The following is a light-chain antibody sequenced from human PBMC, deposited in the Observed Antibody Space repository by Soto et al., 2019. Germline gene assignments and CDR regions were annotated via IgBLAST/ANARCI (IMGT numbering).Light chain of an antibody. J-gene: IGKJ1*01. Sequence: DIVMTQSPLSLPVTPGEPASISCRSSQSLLFSNGYNYLDWYLQKPGQSPHLLIYLGSDRASGVPDRFSGSGSGTDFTLKISRVEAEDVGVYYCMQSLQTPWTFGQGTKVEIK. CDR1: QSLLFSNGYNY. CDR2: LGS. V-gene: IGKV2-28*01. CDR3: MQSLQTPWT.